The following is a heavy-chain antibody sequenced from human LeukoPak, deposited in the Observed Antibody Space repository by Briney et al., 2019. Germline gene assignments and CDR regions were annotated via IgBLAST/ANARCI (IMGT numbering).Heavy chain of an antibody. CDR1: GASISSYY. CDR3: ARDLVGATGFDN. CDR2: IYSSGSR. J-gene: IGHJ4*02. Sequence: SETLSLTCTVSGASISSYYWSWIRQPAGTGLEWIGRIYSSGSRNYNTSPNRQVTMYVDASKNQFSLKLSSVTAAGTAVYHGARDLVGATGFDNWGQGTVVTVPP. D-gene: IGHD1-26*01. V-gene: IGHV4-4*07.